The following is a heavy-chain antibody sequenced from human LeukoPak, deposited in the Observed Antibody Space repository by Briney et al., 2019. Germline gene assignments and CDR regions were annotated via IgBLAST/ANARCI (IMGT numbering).Heavy chain of an antibody. Sequence: GLSLRLSCAASGFTFSNYWMTWVRQAPGKGLEWVADIKQDGSEKLYVNSVRGRFTISRDNAKMSLFLQMNSLRAEDTAVYYCARDNGVVHGVYYMDVWGKGTTVTV. D-gene: IGHD3-3*01. CDR3: ARDNGVVHGVYYMDV. CDR2: IKQDGSEK. J-gene: IGHJ6*03. CDR1: GFTFSNYW. V-gene: IGHV3-7*01.